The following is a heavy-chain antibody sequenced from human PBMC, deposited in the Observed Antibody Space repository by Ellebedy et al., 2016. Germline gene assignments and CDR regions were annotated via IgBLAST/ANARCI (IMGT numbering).Heavy chain of an antibody. Sequence: KVSXKGSGYSFTSYWISWVRQLPGKGLEWMGRIDPSDSYTNYSPSFQGHVTISADKSISTAYLQWSSLKASDTAMYYCARQLAHYYYYGMDVWGQGTTVTVSS. V-gene: IGHV5-10-1*01. J-gene: IGHJ6*02. CDR2: IDPSDSYT. CDR3: ARQLAHYYYYGMDV. CDR1: GYSFTSYW. D-gene: IGHD1-1*01.